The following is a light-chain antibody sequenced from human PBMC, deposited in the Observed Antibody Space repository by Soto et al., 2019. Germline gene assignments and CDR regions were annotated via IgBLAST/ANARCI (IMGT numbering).Light chain of an antibody. CDR2: YAS. CDR1: QSISTE. CDR3: DQYYSSPIT. Sequence: EIAMTQSPATLSVSPGERATLSCRASQSISTELAWYQQINGQPPRLLIYYASTRTTGVPAGFTGSGSGSDFTLTISGLAPEDVEVYYCDQYYSSPITFGQGTRLE. J-gene: IGKJ5*01. V-gene: IGKV3-15*01.